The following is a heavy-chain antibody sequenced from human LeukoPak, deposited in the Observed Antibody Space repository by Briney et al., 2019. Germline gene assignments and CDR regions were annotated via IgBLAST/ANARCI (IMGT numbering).Heavy chain of an antibody. CDR1: GYSIGSGYY. CDR3: ARQYGSGSPLLY. V-gene: IGHV4-38-2*02. D-gene: IGHD3-10*01. CDR2: LYNGGST. Sequence: PSETLSLTCTVSGYSIGSGYYWGWIRQPPGKGLEWIGSLYNGGSTYYNPSLRSRVTIPVDTSKNQFSLKLSSVTAADTAVYYCARQYGSGSPLLYWGQGTLVTVSS. J-gene: IGHJ4*02.